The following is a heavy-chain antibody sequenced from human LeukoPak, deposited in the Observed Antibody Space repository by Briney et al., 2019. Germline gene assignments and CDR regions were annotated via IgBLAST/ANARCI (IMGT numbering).Heavy chain of an antibody. V-gene: IGHV4-34*01. CDR2: SSPTGDIT. J-gene: IGHJ4*02. CDR1: GGSFSGNY. CDR3: ARVSDFVARPCDS. D-gene: IGHD3-16*02. Sequence: SETLSLTCAVYGGSFSGNYWTLIRQTPGRGLEWIGESSPTGDITGYNPSLKGRATISVDSSKNQFSLKLTSVTAADTGVYYCARVSDFVARPCDSWGPGTLVTVSS.